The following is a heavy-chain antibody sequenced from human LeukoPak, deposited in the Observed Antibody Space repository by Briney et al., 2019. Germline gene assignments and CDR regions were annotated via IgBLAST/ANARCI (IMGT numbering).Heavy chain of an antibody. J-gene: IGHJ6*03. CDR2: IYYSETT. D-gene: IGHD5/OR15-5a*01. V-gene: IGHV4-39*01. Sequence: SETLSLTCTVSGGSISSTGYSWDWIRQPPGKGLEWIGSIYYSETTYYNSSLKSRVTISLDTSKNQFSLSLKSVTAADTAVYYCARQVSDYYYYYIDVWGKGATVTVSS. CDR3: ARQVSDYYYYYIDV. CDR1: GGSISSTGYS.